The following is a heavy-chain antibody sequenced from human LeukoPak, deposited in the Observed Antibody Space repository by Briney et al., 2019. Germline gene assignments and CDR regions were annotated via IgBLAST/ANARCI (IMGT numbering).Heavy chain of an antibody. D-gene: IGHD3-10*01. CDR2: IIPIFGTA. CDR3: ARPKRSITMVRGTYYGMDV. CDR1: GGTFSSYA. Sequence: SVKVSCKASGGTFSSYAISWVRQAPGQGLERMGGIIPIFGTANYAQKFQGRVTITADESTSTAYMELSSLRSEDTAVYYCARPKRSITMVRGTYYGMDVWGKGTTVTVSS. V-gene: IGHV1-69*13. J-gene: IGHJ6*04.